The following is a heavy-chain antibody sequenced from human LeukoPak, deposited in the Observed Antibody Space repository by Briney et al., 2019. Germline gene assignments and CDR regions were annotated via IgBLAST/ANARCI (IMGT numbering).Heavy chain of an antibody. D-gene: IGHD5-24*01. CDR1: GYTFTSYG. V-gene: IGHV1-2*02. Sequence: APVKVSCKASGYTFTSYGISWVRQAPGQGLEWMGWINPNSGGTNYAQKFQGRVTMTRDTSISTAYMELSRLRSDDTAVYYCARGTDTITDVDYWGQGTLVTVSS. CDR2: INPNSGGT. J-gene: IGHJ4*02. CDR3: ARGTDTITDVDY.